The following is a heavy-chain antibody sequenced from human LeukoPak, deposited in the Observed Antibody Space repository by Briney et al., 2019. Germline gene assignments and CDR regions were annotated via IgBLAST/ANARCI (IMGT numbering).Heavy chain of an antibody. CDR1: GFTFSNYW. D-gene: IGHD3-22*01. Sequence: GGSLRLSCAASGFTFSNYWMTWVRQAPGKGLEWVANIKQDGSEKYYVDSVKGRFTISRDNAKNSLYLQMNSLRAEDTAVYYCARGDYYDSSGYYYGGDYFDYWGQGTLVTVSS. V-gene: IGHV3-7*01. CDR3: ARGDYYDSSGYYYGGDYFDY. J-gene: IGHJ4*02. CDR2: IKQDGSEK.